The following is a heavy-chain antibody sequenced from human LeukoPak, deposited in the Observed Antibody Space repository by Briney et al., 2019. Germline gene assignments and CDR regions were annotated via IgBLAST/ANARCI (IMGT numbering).Heavy chain of an antibody. V-gene: IGHV3-74*01. CDR1: GFTFSSYW. CDR3: ARVLNVYYDILTGQGAFDI. D-gene: IGHD3-9*01. J-gene: IGHJ3*02. CDR2: INSDGSST. Sequence: GGSLRLSCAASGFTFSSYWMHWVRQAPGKGLVWVSRINSDGSSTSYADSVKGRFTISRDNAKNTLYLQMNSLRAEDTAVYYCARVLNVYYDILTGQGAFDIWGQGTMVTVSS.